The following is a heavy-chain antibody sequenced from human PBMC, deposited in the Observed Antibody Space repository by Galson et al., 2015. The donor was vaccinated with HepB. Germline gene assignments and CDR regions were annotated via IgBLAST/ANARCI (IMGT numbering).Heavy chain of an antibody. Sequence: LRLSCAASGFTVSSNYMSWVRQAPGKGLEWVSVIYSGGSTYYADSVKGRFTISRDNSKNTLYLQMNSLRAEDTAVYYCARGKGGYKIGSFDYWGQGTLVTVSS. V-gene: IGHV3-66*01. J-gene: IGHJ4*02. D-gene: IGHD5-24*01. CDR1: GFTVSSNY. CDR2: IYSGGST. CDR3: ARGKGGYKIGSFDY.